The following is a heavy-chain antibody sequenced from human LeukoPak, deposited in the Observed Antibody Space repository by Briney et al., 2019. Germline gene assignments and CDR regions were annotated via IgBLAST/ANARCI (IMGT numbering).Heavy chain of an antibody. J-gene: IGHJ4*02. V-gene: IGHV4-31*03. CDR3: ARDRNRGSGSYYVI. CDR1: GGSISIGGYY. D-gene: IGHD3-10*01. CDR2: IYYSGST. Sequence: SQTLSLTCTVSGGSISIGGYYWSWIRQHPGKGLEWIGYIYYSGSTYYNPSLKSRVTISVDTSKNQFSLKLSSVTAADTAVYYCARDRNRGSGSYYVIWGQGTLVTVSS.